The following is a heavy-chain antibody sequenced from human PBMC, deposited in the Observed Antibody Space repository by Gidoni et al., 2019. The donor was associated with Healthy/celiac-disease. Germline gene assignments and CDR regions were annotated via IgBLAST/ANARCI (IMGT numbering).Heavy chain of an antibody. D-gene: IGHD6-13*01. CDR1: GYSISSGYY. V-gene: IGHV4-38-2*02. Sequence: QVQLQESGPGLVKPSETLSLTCTVSGYSISSGYYWGWIRQPPGKGLEWIGSICHSGSTYYNPSLKSRVTISVDTSKNQFSLKLSSVTAADTAVYYCARSSIAAAGTYHYGMDVWGKGTTVTVSS. CDR3: ARSSIAAAGTYHYGMDV. J-gene: IGHJ6*04. CDR2: ICHSGST.